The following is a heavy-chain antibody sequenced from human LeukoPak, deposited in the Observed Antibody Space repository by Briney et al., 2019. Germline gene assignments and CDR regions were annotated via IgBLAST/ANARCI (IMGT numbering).Heavy chain of an antibody. D-gene: IGHD2-2*01. CDR3: AEGPTSRYCSSTSCYSYYYYYYMDV. Sequence: ASVKVSCKASGGTFSSYAISWVRQAPGQGLEWMGGIIPIFGTANYAQKFQGRVTITADESTSTAYMELSSLRSEDTAVYYCAEGPTSRYCSSTSCYSYYYYYYMDVWGKGTTVTVS. V-gene: IGHV1-69*13. CDR2: IIPIFGTA. J-gene: IGHJ6*03. CDR1: GGTFSSYA.